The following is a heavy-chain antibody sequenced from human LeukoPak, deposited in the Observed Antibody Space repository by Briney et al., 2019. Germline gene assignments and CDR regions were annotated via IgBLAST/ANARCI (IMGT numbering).Heavy chain of an antibody. Sequence: GGSLRLSCAASGFTFSSYAMHWVRQAPGKGLEYVSAISSNGGSTYYANSVKGRFTISRDNAKNSLYLQMNSLRAEDTAVYYCARLLDYWGQGTLVTVSS. J-gene: IGHJ4*02. CDR3: ARLLDY. CDR2: ISSNGGST. CDR1: GFTFSSYA. V-gene: IGHV3-64*01.